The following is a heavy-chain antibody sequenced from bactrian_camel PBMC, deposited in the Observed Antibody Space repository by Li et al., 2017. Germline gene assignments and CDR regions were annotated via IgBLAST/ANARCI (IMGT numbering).Heavy chain of an antibody. CDR1: GYNFTRGC. J-gene: IGHJ6*01. CDR2: SFADMAT. D-gene: IGHD2*01. V-gene: IGHV3S6*01. Sequence: HVQLVESGGGSVQAGGSLTLACAASGYNFTRGCMSWFRQAPGKEREGVASFADMATYYVDSVKGRFTISQDSAKNIIYLQMDSLKPEDTAKYYCGITVVSLWRLAVKVYGGNCEHYGSWGQGTQVTVS. CDR3: GITVVSLWRLAVKVYGGNCEHYGS.